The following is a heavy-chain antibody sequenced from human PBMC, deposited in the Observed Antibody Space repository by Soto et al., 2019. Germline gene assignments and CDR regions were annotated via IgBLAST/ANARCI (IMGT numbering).Heavy chain of an antibody. CDR2: ISYDGSNK. Sequence: GGSLILSCAASGFTFSSYAMHWVRQAPGKGLEWVAVISYDGSNKYYADSVKGRFTISRDNSKNTLYLQMNSLRAEDTAVYYCAREQAPFHYRLDVWGQGTTVTVS. V-gene: IGHV3-30-3*01. CDR3: AREQAPFHYRLDV. J-gene: IGHJ6*02. CDR1: GFTFSSYA.